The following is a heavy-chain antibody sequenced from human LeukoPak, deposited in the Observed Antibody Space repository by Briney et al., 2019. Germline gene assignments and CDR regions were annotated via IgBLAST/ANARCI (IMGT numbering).Heavy chain of an antibody. D-gene: IGHD3-22*01. V-gene: IGHV4-39*07. CDR2: IYYSGST. CDR3: ARFYSNYYDSSGYYSTFDY. CDR1: GGSICSSSYY. Sequence: PSETLSLTCTVSGGSICSSSYYWGWIRQPPGKGLEWIGSIYYSGSTYYNPSLKSRVTISVDTSKNQFSLKLSSVTAADTAVYYCARFYSNYYDSSGYYSTFDYWGQGTLVTVSS. J-gene: IGHJ4*02.